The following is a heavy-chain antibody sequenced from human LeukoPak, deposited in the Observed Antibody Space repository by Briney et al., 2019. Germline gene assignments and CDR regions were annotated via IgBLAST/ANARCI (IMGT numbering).Heavy chain of an antibody. V-gene: IGHV1-18*01. CDR2: ISAYNGNT. D-gene: IGHD3-22*01. CDR1: GYTFTSYG. Sequence: ASVKVSCKASGYTFTSYGTSWVRQAPGQGLEWMGWISAYNGNTNYAQKLQGRVTMTTDTSTSTAYMELRSLRSDDTAVYYCARDPNVYYDSSGQLPYGYWGQGTLVTVSS. J-gene: IGHJ4*02. CDR3: ARDPNVYYDSSGQLPYGY.